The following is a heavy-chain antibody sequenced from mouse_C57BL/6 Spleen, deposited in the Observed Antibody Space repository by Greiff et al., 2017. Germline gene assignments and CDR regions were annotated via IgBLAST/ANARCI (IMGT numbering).Heavy chain of an antibody. D-gene: IGHD3-3*01. CDR3: ARGAGNFDY. CDR2: IDPSYSYT. Sequence: QVQLQQSGAELVKPGASVKLSCKASGYTFTSYWMQWVKQRPGQGLEWIGEIDPSYSYTNYNQKFKGKATLTVDTSSSTACMQLSSLTSEDSAVYYGARGAGNFDYWGQGTTLTVSS. V-gene: IGHV1-50*01. CDR1: GYTFTSYW. J-gene: IGHJ2*01.